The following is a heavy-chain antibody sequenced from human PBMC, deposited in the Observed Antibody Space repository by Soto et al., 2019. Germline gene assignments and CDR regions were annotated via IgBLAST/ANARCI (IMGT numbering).Heavy chain of an antibody. J-gene: IGHJ5*02. CDR2: ISAYNGNT. CDR3: ARESSGFIDP. D-gene: IGHD5-12*01. V-gene: IGHV1-18*01. CDR1: GYTFTSYG. Sequence: ASVKVCCQASGYTFTSYGISWGRQAPGQGLEWMGWISAYNGNTNYAQKLQGRVTMTTDTSTSTAYMELRSLRSDDTAVYYCARESSGFIDPWGQGTLVTVSS.